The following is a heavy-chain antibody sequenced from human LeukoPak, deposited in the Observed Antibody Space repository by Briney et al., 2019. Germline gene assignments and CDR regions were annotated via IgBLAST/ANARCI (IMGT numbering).Heavy chain of an antibody. CDR2: ISASGGST. CDR1: GFTFTSYS. D-gene: IGHD6-13*01. V-gene: IGHV3-23*01. J-gene: IGHJ6*03. CDR3: AKGGSSSSWFYYYMDV. Sequence: GGSLRLSCAASGFTFTSYSSTWVRQAPGKGLEWVSAISASGGSTYYADSVKGRFTISRDNSKNTLYLQMNSLRAEDTAVYYCAKGGSSSSWFYYYMDVWGKGTTVTISS.